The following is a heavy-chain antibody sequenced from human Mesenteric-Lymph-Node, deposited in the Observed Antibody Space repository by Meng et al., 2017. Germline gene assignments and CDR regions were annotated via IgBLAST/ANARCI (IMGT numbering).Heavy chain of an antibody. J-gene: IGHJ4*02. CDR3: ARRPTGIDY. V-gene: IGHV4-34*12. CDR1: GGSLSGAY. D-gene: IGHD2-8*02. Sequence: QLHLQESGPGLVKPSETLSRTCAVNGGSLSGAYWNWIRQPPGKGLEWIGEIIHGGSPSYNPSLKSRVTISIDTSKNQLSLMLSSVTAADTAVYYCARRPTGIDYWGQGTLVTVSS. CDR2: IIHGGSP.